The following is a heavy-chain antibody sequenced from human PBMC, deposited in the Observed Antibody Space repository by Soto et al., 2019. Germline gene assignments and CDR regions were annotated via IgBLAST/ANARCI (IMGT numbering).Heavy chain of an antibody. CDR3: ARQSEWELLRFDY. CDR1: GGSISSSSYY. V-gene: IGHV4-39*01. CDR2: IYYSGTT. D-gene: IGHD1-26*01. J-gene: IGHJ4*02. Sequence: SETLSLTCTVSGGSISSSSYYWGWIRQPPGKGLEWIGRIYYSGTTSYNPSLKSRVTISVDTSKNQFSLKLRSVTAADTAVYYCARQSEWELLRFDYWGQGTLVTVS.